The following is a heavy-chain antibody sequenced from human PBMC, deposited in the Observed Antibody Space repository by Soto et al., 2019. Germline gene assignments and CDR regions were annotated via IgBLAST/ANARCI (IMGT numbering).Heavy chain of an antibody. V-gene: IGHV4-34*01. J-gene: IGHJ4*02. CDR2: INHSGST. Sequence: PSETLSLTCAVYGGSFSGYYWSWIRQPPGKGLEWIGEINHSGSTNYNPSLKSRVTISVDTSKNQFSLKLSSVTAADTAVYYCARGNTFYDYIWGSYRYKLPYYFDYWGQGTLVTVSS. CDR1: GGSFSGYY. CDR3: ARGNTFYDYIWGSYRYKLPYYFDY. D-gene: IGHD3-16*02.